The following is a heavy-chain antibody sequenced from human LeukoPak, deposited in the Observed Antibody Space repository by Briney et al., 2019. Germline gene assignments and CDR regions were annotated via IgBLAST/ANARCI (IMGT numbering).Heavy chain of an antibody. CDR1: GGSISSYY. CDR2: IYTSGST. J-gene: IGHJ5*02. CDR3: ARAQLGYCSSTSCYGNWFDP. Sequence: SETLSLTCTVSGGSISSYYWSWIRQPAGKGLEWIGRIYTSGSTNYNPSLKSRVTMSVDTSKNQFSLKLSSVTAADTAVYYCARAQLGYCSSTSCYGNWFDPWGQGTLVTVSS. D-gene: IGHD2-2*01. V-gene: IGHV4-4*07.